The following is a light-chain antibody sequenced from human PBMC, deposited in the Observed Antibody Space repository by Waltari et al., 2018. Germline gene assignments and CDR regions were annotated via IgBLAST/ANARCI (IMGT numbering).Light chain of an antibody. J-gene: IGLJ2*01. CDR3: ASWDDSLNGRWV. V-gene: IGLV1-44*01. CDR1: YSNVGNNV. CDR2: RSG. Sequence: QSELTQPPSASGTPGQKVTISCSGRYSNVGNNVVNWYQQFPGTAPKLLIYRSGRRPAGVPDRFSGSKSGTSASLAIIGLRSDDEADDYCASWDDSLNGRWVFGGGTKLTV.